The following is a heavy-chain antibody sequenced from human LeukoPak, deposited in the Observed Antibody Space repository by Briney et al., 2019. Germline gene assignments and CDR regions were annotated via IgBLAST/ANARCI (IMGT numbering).Heavy chain of an antibody. Sequence: GASVKVSCKASGYTFSSYAMNWVRQAPGQGLEWMGWINTNTGNPTYAQGFTGRFVFSLDTSVSTAYLQVNSLKAGDTAVYYCARSYYYDSSGYGDYFDYWGQGTLVTVSS. J-gene: IGHJ4*02. CDR2: INTNTGNP. D-gene: IGHD3-22*01. V-gene: IGHV7-4-1*02. CDR1: GYTFSSYA. CDR3: ARSYYYDSSGYGDYFDY.